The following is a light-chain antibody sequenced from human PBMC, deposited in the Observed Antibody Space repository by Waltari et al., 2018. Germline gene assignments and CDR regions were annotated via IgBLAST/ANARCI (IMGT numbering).Light chain of an antibody. CDR3: SSYTSTSTLFV. Sequence: QSALTQPASVSGSPGQSITISCIGSSSDVGGYNYVSWYQKHPGKAPTLMICDVSYRPSGGSNRLSGSRSGNTASLTISGLQAEDEADYYCSSYTSTSTLFVFGPCTKVTVL. V-gene: IGLV2-14*03. J-gene: IGLJ1*01. CDR2: DVS. CDR1: SSDVGGYNY.